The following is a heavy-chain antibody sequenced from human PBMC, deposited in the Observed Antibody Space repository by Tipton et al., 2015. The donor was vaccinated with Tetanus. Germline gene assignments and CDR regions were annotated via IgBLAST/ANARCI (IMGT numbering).Heavy chain of an antibody. CDR2: VSSTGLYI. CDR1: GFTFSTTK. J-gene: IGHJ4*02. CDR3: ARDSTHRRDGYNDFDY. Sequence: GSLRLSCAVSGFTFSTTKMNWVRQAPGRGLEWVASVSSTGLYINYADSLKGRVTISRDNAKNSLYLQMNSLRAEDTALYYCARDSTHRRDGYNDFDYWGQGTLVTVSS. D-gene: IGHD5-24*01. V-gene: IGHV3-21*04.